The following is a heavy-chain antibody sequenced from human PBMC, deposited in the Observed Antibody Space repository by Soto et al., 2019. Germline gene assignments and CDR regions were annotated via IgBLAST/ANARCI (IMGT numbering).Heavy chain of an antibody. J-gene: IGHJ5*02. V-gene: IGHV6-1*01. Sequence: PSQTLSLTCAISGDSVSSNSAAWNWIRQSPSRGLEWLGRTYYRSKWYNDYAVSVKSRITINPDTSKNQFSLQLNSVTPEDTAVYYCARVEEYYGSGRPYGGLDPWGQGTLVTVSS. CDR2: TYYRSKWYN. CDR3: ARVEEYYGSGRPYGGLDP. D-gene: IGHD3-10*01. CDR1: GDSVSSNSAA.